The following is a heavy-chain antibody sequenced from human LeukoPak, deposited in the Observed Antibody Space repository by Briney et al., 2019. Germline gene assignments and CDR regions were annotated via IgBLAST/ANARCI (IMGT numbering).Heavy chain of an antibody. J-gene: IGHJ4*02. V-gene: IGHV3-9*01. D-gene: IGHD6-19*01. CDR3: TRGIIGIAGAASYYFDY. CDR1: GFTFGDYA. CDR2: ISWNGGST. Sequence: GRSLRLSCAASGFTFGDYAMHWVRQAPGKGLEWVSGISWNGGSTGYADSVKGRFTISRDNAKSSLYLQMNGLRAEDTALYYCTRGIIGIAGAASYYFDYWAQGTPVTVSS.